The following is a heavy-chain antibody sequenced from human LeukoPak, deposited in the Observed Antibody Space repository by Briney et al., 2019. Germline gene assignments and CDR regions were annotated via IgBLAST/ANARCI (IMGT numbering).Heavy chain of an antibody. D-gene: IGHD2-21*02. V-gene: IGHV1-18*01. Sequence: ASVKVSCKASGGTFSSYAISWVRQAPGQGLEWMGWISAYNDNTNYAQKLQGRVTMTTDTSASTAYMELRSLRSDDTAIYYCARDLAVVTAFGQHAFDIWGQGTMVTVSS. J-gene: IGHJ3*02. CDR3: ARDLAVVTAFGQHAFDI. CDR2: ISAYNDNT. CDR1: GGTFSSYA.